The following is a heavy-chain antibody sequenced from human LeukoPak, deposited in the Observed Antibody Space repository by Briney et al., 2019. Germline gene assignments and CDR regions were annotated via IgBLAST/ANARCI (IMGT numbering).Heavy chain of an antibody. Sequence: GESLKISCAASGFTFSSYDMHWVRQATGKGLEWVSAITTRGDTYYSGSVKGRFTISRENAKNSLYLQMNSLRAGDTAVYYCARGLYSSGWYVPELDYWGQGTLVAVSS. CDR3: ARGLYSSGWYVPELDY. J-gene: IGHJ4*02. V-gene: IGHV3-13*04. CDR2: ITTRGDT. CDR1: GFTFSSYD. D-gene: IGHD6-19*01.